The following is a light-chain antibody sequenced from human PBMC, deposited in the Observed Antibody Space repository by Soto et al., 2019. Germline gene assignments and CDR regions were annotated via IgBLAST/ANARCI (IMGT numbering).Light chain of an antibody. Sequence: QSVLTQPRSVSGSPGQSVTISCTGTSSDVGGYNNVSWYQQHPGEAPKLMIYDVSKRPSGVPDRFSGSKSGNTASLTISGLQAEDEADYYCCSYAGSYTRVFGGGTKLTV. CDR1: SSDVGGYNN. CDR2: DVS. CDR3: CSYAGSYTRV. J-gene: IGLJ2*01. V-gene: IGLV2-11*01.